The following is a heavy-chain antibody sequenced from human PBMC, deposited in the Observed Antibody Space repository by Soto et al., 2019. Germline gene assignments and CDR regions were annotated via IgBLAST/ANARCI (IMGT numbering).Heavy chain of an antibody. CDR2: ISYDGSNK. CDR1: GFTFSSYA. Sequence: GGSLRLSCAASGFTFSSYAMHWVRQAPGKGLEWVAVISYDGSNKYYADSVKGRFTISRDNSKNTLYLQMNSLRAEDTAVYYCARGPSKQYYDFWSGYYSPHDYWGQGTLVTVSS. J-gene: IGHJ4*02. CDR3: ARGPSKQYYDFWSGYYSPHDY. D-gene: IGHD3-3*01. V-gene: IGHV3-30-3*01.